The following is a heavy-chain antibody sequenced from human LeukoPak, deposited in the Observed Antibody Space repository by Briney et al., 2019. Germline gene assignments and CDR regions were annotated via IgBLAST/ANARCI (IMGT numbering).Heavy chain of an antibody. CDR2: IWYDGSNK. CDR1: GFTFSSCG. V-gene: IGHV3-33*06. D-gene: IGHD4-17*01. Sequence: PGRSLRLSCAASGFTFSSCGMHWVRQAPGKGLEWVAVIWYDGSNKYYADSVKGRFTISRDNPKNTLYLQMNSLRAEDTAVYYCAKDRGDYAFDYWGHGTLVTVSS. CDR3: AKDRGDYAFDY. J-gene: IGHJ4*01.